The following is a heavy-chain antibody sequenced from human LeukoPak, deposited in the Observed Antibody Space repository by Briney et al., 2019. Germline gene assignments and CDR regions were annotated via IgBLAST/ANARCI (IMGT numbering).Heavy chain of an antibody. CDR3: ARDLIYYDSSGYHNDAFDI. J-gene: IGHJ3*02. V-gene: IGHV4-38-2*02. D-gene: IGHD3-22*01. CDR2: IYHSGST. Sequence: SETLSLTCTVSGYSISSGYYWGWIRQSPGKGLEWIGSIYHSGSTYYNPSLKSRVTISVDTSKNQFSLKLSSVTAADTAVYYCARDLIYYDSSGYHNDAFDIWGQGTMVTVSS. CDR1: GYSISSGYY.